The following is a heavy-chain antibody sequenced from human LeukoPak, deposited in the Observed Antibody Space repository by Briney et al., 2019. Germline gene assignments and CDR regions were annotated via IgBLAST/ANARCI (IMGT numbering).Heavy chain of an antibody. CDR3: ARQRSTTLASPFDY. CDR2: IYPGDSDT. D-gene: IGHD1-1*01. Sequence: GESLKISCRGSGYHFTTYWIGWVRQMPEKGLEWMGIIYPGDSDTTYAPSFRGQVSFSADKSISTAYLQWSSLKGSDTAMYYCARQRSTTLASPFDYWGQGTLVTVSS. J-gene: IGHJ4*02. CDR1: GYHFTTYW. V-gene: IGHV5-51*01.